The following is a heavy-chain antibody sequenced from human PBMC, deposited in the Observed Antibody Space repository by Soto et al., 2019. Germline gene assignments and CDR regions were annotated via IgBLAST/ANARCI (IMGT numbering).Heavy chain of an antibody. D-gene: IGHD3-9*01. CDR3: ARDQPPRHFHWLSPLDSYYYRMDF. V-gene: IGHV1-3*01. J-gene: IGHJ6*02. CDR1: GYTFTSYA. Sequence: ASVKVSCKASGYTFTSYAMHWVRQAPGQRLEWMGWINAGNGNTKYSQKFQGRVTITRDTSASTAYMELSSLISEDTAVYYCARDQPPRHFHWLSPLDSYYYRMDFWRQLTTVTASS. CDR2: INAGNGNT.